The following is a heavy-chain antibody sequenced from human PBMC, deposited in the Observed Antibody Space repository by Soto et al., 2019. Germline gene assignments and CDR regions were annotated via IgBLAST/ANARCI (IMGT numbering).Heavy chain of an antibody. V-gene: IGHV1-69*13. D-gene: IGHD1-26*01. CDR2: IIPIFGTA. CDR3: ASLRGDPRGSYYTPNDY. CDR1: GGTFSSYA. J-gene: IGHJ4*02. Sequence: SVKVSCKASGGTFSSYAIRWVRQAPGQGLEWMGGIIPIFGTANYAQKFQGRVTITADESTSTAYMELSSLRSEDTAVYYCASLRGDPRGSYYTPNDYWGQGALVTVSS.